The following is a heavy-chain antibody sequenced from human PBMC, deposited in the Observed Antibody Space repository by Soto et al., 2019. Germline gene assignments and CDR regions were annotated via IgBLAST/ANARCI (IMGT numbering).Heavy chain of an antibody. J-gene: IGHJ6*02. CDR2: IIPIFGTA. D-gene: IGHD2-2*01. V-gene: IGHV1-69*13. Sequence: GTSVKVSCKASGGTFSSYAISWVRQAPGQGLEWMGGIIPIFGTANYAQKFQGRVTITADESTSTAYMELSSLRSEDTAVYYCARGLLGVPAAHTYYYYGMDVWGQGTTVTVSS. CDR3: ARGLLGVPAAHTYYYYGMDV. CDR1: GGTFSSYA.